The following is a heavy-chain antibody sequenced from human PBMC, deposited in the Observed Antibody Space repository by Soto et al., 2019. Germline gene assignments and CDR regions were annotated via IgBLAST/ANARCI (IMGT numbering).Heavy chain of an antibody. CDR2: MYNSGSA. CDR1: GGSLISYY. CDR3: ARHGAIYSNSWYDFDY. Sequence: ALEILSLTCTVSGGSLISYYWSWIRQPPGKGLEWVGYMYNSGSANYNPSLKSRVTISVDMSQNQFSLKLTSVTAADTAVYYCARHGAIYSNSWYDFDYWGQGTLVTVSS. V-gene: IGHV4-59*08. J-gene: IGHJ4*02. D-gene: IGHD6-13*01.